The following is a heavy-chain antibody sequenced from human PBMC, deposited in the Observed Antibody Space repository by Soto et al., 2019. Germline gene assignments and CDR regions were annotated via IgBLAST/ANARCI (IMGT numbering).Heavy chain of an antibody. D-gene: IGHD3-9*01. V-gene: IGHV1-18*01. Sequence: QVQLVQSGAEVKKPGASVKVSCKASSYTFTSYGISWVRQAPGQGLEWMGWISAYNGNTNYAQKLQGRVTMTTDTSTSTANMELRSLRSDDTAVYYCPRPASIVTGYWDYYYYGMDVWGQGTTVTVSS. J-gene: IGHJ6*02. CDR2: ISAYNGNT. CDR3: PRPASIVTGYWDYYYYGMDV. CDR1: SYTFTSYG.